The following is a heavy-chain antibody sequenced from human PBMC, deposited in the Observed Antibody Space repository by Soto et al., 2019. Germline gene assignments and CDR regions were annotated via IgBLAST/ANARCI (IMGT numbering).Heavy chain of an antibody. J-gene: IGHJ3*02. CDR2: ISGSGGST. Sequence: PVGSLRLSCAASGFTFSSYAMSWVRQAPGKGLEWVSAISGSGGSTYYADSVKGRFTISRDNSKNTLYLQMNSLRAEDTAVYYCRAYYYDSSGYLGRYDAFDIWGQGTMVTVSS. D-gene: IGHD3-22*01. V-gene: IGHV3-23*01. CDR1: GFTFSSYA. CDR3: RAYYYDSSGYLGRYDAFDI.